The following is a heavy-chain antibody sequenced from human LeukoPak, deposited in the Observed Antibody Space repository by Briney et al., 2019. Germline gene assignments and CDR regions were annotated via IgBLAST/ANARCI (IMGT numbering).Heavy chain of an antibody. V-gene: IGHV3-23*01. D-gene: IGHD1-26*01. CDR3: AKNLLGSGAYSWYFDL. Sequence: GGSLRLSCAASGFTFSSHGMSWVRQTPGKGLEWVSSISTSGDGTVYADSVKGRVTISRDNSKNTLYLQMNSLRAEDTAVYSCAKNLLGSGAYSWYFDLWGRGTLVAVSS. CDR1: GFTFSSHG. CDR2: ISTSGDGT. J-gene: IGHJ2*01.